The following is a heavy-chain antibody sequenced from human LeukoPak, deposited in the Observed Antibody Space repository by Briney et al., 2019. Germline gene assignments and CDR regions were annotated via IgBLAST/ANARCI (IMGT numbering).Heavy chain of an antibody. CDR3: ARDFDWLFD. CDR2: IIPILGIA. V-gene: IGHV1-69*04. Sequence: ASVKVSCKASGGTFSSYAISWVRQAPGQWLEWMGRIIPILGIANYAQKFQGRVTITADKSTSTAYMELSSLRSEDTAVYYCARDFDWLFDWGQGTLVTVSS. CDR1: GGTFSSYA. J-gene: IGHJ4*02. D-gene: IGHD3-9*01.